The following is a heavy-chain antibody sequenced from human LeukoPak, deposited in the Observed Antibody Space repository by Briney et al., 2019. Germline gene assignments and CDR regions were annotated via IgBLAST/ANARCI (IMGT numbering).Heavy chain of an antibody. V-gene: IGHV4-34*01. CDR3: ARPYSSSWLY. CDR2: IYYSGST. Sequence: PSETLSLTCAVYGGSFSGYYWSWIRQPPGKGLEWIGSIYYSGSTYYNPSLKSRVTISVDTSKNQFSLKLSSVTAADTAVYYCARPYSSSWLYWGQGTLVTVSS. D-gene: IGHD6-13*01. CDR1: GGSFSGYY. J-gene: IGHJ4*02.